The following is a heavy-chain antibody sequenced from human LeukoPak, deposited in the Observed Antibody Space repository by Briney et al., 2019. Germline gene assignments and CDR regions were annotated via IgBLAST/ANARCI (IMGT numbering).Heavy chain of an antibody. CDR1: GYTFTSYY. D-gene: IGHD3-22*01. Sequence: ASVKVSCKASGYTFTSYYMHWVRQAPGQGLEWMGIINPSGGSTSYAQKFQGRVTMTRDTSTCTVYMEPSSLRSEDTAVYYCARESYDSSGYYYDTLFDYWGQGTLVTASS. CDR2: INPSGGST. V-gene: IGHV1-46*01. J-gene: IGHJ4*02. CDR3: ARESYDSSGYYYDTLFDY.